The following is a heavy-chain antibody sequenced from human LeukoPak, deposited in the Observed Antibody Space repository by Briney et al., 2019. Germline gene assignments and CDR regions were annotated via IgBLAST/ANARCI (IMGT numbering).Heavy chain of an antibody. CDR1: GFSVSTNY. D-gene: IGHD3-22*01. Sequence: GGSLRLSCVASGFSVSTNYMNWVRQAPGKGPEWVSVLYDSNENFYLAAVEGRFFISRDSPTNTLYLQMNSLRPEDTAVYYCARGLSGHSIFGSGLSDYWGRGTLVTVSS. CDR2: LYDSNEN. CDR3: ARGLSGHSIFGSGLSDY. V-gene: IGHV3-53*05. J-gene: IGHJ4*02.